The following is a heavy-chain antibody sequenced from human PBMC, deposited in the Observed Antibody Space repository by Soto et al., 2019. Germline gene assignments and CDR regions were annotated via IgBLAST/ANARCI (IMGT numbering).Heavy chain of an antibody. V-gene: IGHV1-2*02. D-gene: IGHD1-26*01. J-gene: IGHJ4*02. CDR3: ARYTGSNSLFDS. CDR2: INPKSGYT. CDR1: GYTFTDDY. Sequence: QVQLVQSRAEVKKPGASVSVSCKASGYTFTDDYLHWVRQAPGQGLEWMAWINPKSGYTKSAQKFQARVTLTRDTSISTAYMELRSLRSEDTAVYFCARYTGSNSLFDSWGQGTLVTVSS.